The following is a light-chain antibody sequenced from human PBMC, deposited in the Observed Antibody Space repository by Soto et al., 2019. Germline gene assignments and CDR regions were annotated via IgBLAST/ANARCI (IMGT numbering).Light chain of an antibody. CDR3: QQYGVSSPGT. V-gene: IGKV3-20*01. J-gene: IGKJ1*01. Sequence: EIVLTQSPGTLSLPPGEGATVSCRASQSVSRGHLAWYQQKPGQAPRLLIYDASSRASGVPDRFSGSGSGTDFTLTISRLEPEDSAVYFCQQYGVSSPGTFGQATKVDIK. CDR1: QSVSRGH. CDR2: DAS.